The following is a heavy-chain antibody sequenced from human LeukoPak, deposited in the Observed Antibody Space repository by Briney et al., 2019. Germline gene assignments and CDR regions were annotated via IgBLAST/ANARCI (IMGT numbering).Heavy chain of an antibody. CDR3: ARGITIFGVVKN. V-gene: IGHV3-21*01. Sequence: PGGSLRLSCAASGFTFSSYSMNWVRQAPGKGLEWVSSISSSSSSYIYYADSVKGRFTISRDNAKNSLYLQMNSLRAEDTAVYYCARGITIFGVVKNWGQGTLVTVSS. CDR1: GFTFSSYS. D-gene: IGHD3-3*01. J-gene: IGHJ4*02. CDR2: ISSSSSSYI.